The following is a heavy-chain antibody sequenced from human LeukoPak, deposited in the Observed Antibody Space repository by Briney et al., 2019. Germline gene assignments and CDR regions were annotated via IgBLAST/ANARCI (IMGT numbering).Heavy chain of an antibody. V-gene: IGHV3-21*01. J-gene: IGHJ4*02. CDR2: ISSSSSYI. Sequence: GGSLRLSCAASGFTFSSYSMNWVRQAPGKGLEWVLSISSSSSYIYYADSVKGRFTISRDNAKNSLYLQMNSLRAEDTAVYYCARTESRANAFDYWGQGTLVTVSS. CDR1: GFTFSSYS. CDR3: ARTESRANAFDY.